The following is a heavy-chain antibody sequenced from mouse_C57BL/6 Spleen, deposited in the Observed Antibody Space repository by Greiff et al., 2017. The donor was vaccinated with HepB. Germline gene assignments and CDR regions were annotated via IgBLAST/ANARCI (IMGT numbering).Heavy chain of an antibody. CDR1: GYAFSSSW. CDR3: ARLYGSRGDYFDY. J-gene: IGHJ2*01. Sequence: QVQLQQSGPELVKPGASVKISCKASGYAFSSSWMNWVKQRPGKGLEWIGRIYPGDGDTNYNGKFKGKATLTADKSSSTAYMQLSILTSEDSAVYFCARLYGSRGDYFDYWGQGTTLTVSS. CDR2: IYPGDGDT. D-gene: IGHD1-1*01. V-gene: IGHV1-82*01.